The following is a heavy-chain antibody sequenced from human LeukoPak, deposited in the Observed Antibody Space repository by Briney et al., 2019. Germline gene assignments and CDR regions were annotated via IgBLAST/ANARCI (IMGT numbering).Heavy chain of an antibody. CDR2: INHSGST. CDR3: ARYIVVVPAAKNWFDP. Sequence: PSETLSLTCSVSGVSISAYYWSWIRQPPGKGLEWIGEINHSGSTNYNPSLKSRVTISVDTSKNQFSLKLSSVTAADTAVYYCARYIVVVPAAKNWFDPWGQGTLVTVSS. CDR1: GVSISAYY. V-gene: IGHV4-34*01. D-gene: IGHD2-2*01. J-gene: IGHJ5*02.